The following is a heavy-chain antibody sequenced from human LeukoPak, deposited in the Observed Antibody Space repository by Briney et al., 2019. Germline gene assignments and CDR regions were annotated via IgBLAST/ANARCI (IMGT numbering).Heavy chain of an antibody. D-gene: IGHD3-10*01. CDR3: ASGGGSGSYWFDP. CDR1: GFTFNTYE. J-gene: IGHJ5*02. CDR2: FSSSGSTI. Sequence: PGGSLTLSCAASGFTFNTYEMDWVPPAPGKGLEGVSCFSSSGSTIFYADSVKGRFTISRDNAKNSRYLQMNILRAEDTVVYYCASGGGSGSYWFDPWGQGTLVTGSS. V-gene: IGHV3-48*03.